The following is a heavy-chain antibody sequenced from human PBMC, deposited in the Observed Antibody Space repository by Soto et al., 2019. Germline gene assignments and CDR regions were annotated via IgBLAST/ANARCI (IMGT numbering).Heavy chain of an antibody. V-gene: IGHV4-31*03. Sequence: QVQLQESVPGLVKPSQTLSLTCTVSGGSISSGGYYWSWIRQHPGKGLEWIGYIYYSGSTYYNPSLKSRVTISVDTSKNQCSLKLSSVTAADTAVYYCARTSCSGGSCYKIDYWGQGTLVTVSS. CDR3: ARTSCSGGSCYKIDY. J-gene: IGHJ4*02. CDR1: GGSISSGGYY. CDR2: IYYSGST. D-gene: IGHD2-15*01.